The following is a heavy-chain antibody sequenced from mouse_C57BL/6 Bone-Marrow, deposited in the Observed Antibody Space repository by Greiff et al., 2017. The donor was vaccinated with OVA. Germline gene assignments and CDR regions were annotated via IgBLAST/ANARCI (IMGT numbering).Heavy chain of an antibody. D-gene: IGHD2-10*02. V-gene: IGHV6-6*01. CDR1: GFTFSDAW. CDR3: TRKYGQAWFAY. Sequence: EVQLVESGGGLVQPGGSMKLSCAASGFTFSDAWMDWVRQSPEKGLEWVAEIRNKANNHATYYAESVKGRFTISRDDSKSSVYLQMNSLRAEDTGINYCTRKYGQAWFAYWGQGTLVTVSA. J-gene: IGHJ3*01. CDR2: IRNKANNHAT.